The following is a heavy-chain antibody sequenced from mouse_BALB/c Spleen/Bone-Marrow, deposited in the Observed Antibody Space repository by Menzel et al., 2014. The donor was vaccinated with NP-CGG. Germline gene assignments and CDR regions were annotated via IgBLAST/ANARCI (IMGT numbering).Heavy chain of an antibody. J-gene: IGHJ4*01. V-gene: IGHV14-3*02. CDR3: ARYYYRTMDY. CDR1: GFNIKDTY. D-gene: IGHD1-1*01. CDR2: IDPANGNT. Sequence: EVQLQQSGAELVKPGASVKLSCTASGFNIKDTYMHWVEQRPEPGLEWIGRIDPANGNTKYDPKFQGRATVTADTSSSTAYLQLSSLTSEDTAVYYCARYYYRTMDYWGQGTSVTVSS.